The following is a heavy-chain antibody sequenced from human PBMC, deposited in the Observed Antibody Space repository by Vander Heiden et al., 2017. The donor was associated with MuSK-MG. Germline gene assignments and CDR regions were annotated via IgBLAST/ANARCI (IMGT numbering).Heavy chain of an antibody. CDR1: GFSLSTSGVG. CDR2: IYWKADK. Sequence: QITLKEPGSTLVKPTQTLTLTCTFAGFSLSTSGVGVGWIGQPPGTALEWLALIYWKADKRFSPALKSRLTITKDTVKNKVVLTLTNMEPVDTAAYYCACKWQLCFPPDDWGQGTMVTVSS. CDR3: ACKWQLCFPPDD. J-gene: IGHJ4*02. V-gene: IGHV2-5*01. D-gene: IGHD1-26*01.